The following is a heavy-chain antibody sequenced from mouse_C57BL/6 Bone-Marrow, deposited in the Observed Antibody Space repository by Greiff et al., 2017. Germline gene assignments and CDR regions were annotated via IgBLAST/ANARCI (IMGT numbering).Heavy chain of an antibody. CDR2: FYPGSGSI. CDR3: ARPVHYYGSSSGFDD. Sequence: VQLQQSGAELVKPGASVKLSCTASGYTFTEYTIHWVKQRSGQGLEWIGWFYPGSGSIKYNAKFQDKATLTADKSSSTVYMELSRVAAEDAAVYFGARPVHYYGSSSGFDDWGQGTTLTVSS. J-gene: IGHJ2*01. V-gene: IGHV1-62-2*01. D-gene: IGHD1-1*01. CDR1: GYTFTEYT.